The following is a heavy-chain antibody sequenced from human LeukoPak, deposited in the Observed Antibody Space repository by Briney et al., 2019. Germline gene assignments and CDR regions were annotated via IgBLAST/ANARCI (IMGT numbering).Heavy chain of an antibody. V-gene: IGHV3-23*01. CDR2: SCGDDGDT. CDR3: AKGASVSSIYYYYGMDV. CDR1: GFTFSSHA. Sequence: GGSLRLSCSASGFTFSSHAMSWVRQAPGKGLEWVSGSCGDDGDTGYADSVKGRFTISRDNSKNTLYLQMNSLRAEDTAVYYCAKGASVSSIYYYYGMDVWGQGTTVTVSS. J-gene: IGHJ6*02. D-gene: IGHD6-6*01.